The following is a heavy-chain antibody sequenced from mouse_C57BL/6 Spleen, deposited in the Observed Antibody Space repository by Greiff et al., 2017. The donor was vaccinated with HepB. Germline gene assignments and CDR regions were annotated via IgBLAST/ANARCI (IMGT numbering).Heavy chain of an antibody. CDR3: ALLDY. J-gene: IGHJ4*01. V-gene: IGHV1-39*01. CDR1: GESENEDK. CDR2: INPNYGTT. Sequence: EVQRKKEGKERGKKGEKGKREGKEEGESENEDKRKWVKQSNGKSLEWIGVINPNYGTTSYNQKFKGKATLTVDQSSSTAYMQLNSLTSEDSAVYYCALLDYWGQGTSVTVSS.